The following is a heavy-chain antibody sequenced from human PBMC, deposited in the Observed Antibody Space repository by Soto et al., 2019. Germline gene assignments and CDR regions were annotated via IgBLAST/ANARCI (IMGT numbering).Heavy chain of an antibody. CDR3: ARDRRGVGYFDWLHFDY. Sequence: GGSLRLSCAASGFTFSSYAMHWVRQAPGKGLEWVAVISYDGSNKCYADSVKGRFTISRDNSKNTLYLQMNSLRAEDTAVYYCARDRRGVGYFDWLHFDYWGQGTLVTVSS. J-gene: IGHJ4*02. D-gene: IGHD3-9*01. V-gene: IGHV3-30-3*01. CDR1: GFTFSSYA. CDR2: ISYDGSNK.